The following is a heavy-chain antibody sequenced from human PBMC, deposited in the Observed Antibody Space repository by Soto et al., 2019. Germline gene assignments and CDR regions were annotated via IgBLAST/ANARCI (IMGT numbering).Heavy chain of an antibody. Sequence: QVQLVQSGAELKKPGSSVRVSCKISRDSFSSHAISWVRQAPGEGLEWVGGIIPIFETANYAQNFQGRVTITAVESTTTAYMEVTRLRPEDTAIFYCAASDSSSWQHDYWGQGTLITVSS. V-gene: IGHV1-69*01. CDR3: AASDSSSWQHDY. CDR2: IIPIFETA. D-gene: IGHD6-13*01. J-gene: IGHJ4*02. CDR1: RDSFSSHA.